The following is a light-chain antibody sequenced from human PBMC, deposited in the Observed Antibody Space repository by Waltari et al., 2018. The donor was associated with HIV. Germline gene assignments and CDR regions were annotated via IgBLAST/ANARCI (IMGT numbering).Light chain of an antibody. V-gene: IGLV1-47*01. CDR2: RNN. CDR1: SPNIGNNY. J-gene: IGLJ3*02. CDR3: ATWDDSLSGPV. Sequence: QSVLTQPPSASGPPGQRVTIPCSGSSPNIGNNYVYCYQPPPGTAPKLPIYRNNQRPSGVPDRFSGSKSDTSASLAISGLRSEDEADYFCATWDDSLSGPVFGGGTKLTVL.